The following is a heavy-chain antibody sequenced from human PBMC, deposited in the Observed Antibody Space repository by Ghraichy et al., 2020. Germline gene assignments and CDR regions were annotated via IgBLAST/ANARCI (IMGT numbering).Heavy chain of an antibody. D-gene: IGHD4-17*01. CDR2: IYGSGNT. CDR1: HDSITTSF. Sequence: SETLSLTCTVSHDSITTSFWSWIRQPAGKTLEWIGRIYGSGNTRYNPSLRSRVTMSADTAKNQFSQKLTSVPAADTAVYYCSRWFRDYGEYFDYWGQGILVTVSS. J-gene: IGHJ4*02. CDR3: SRWFRDYGEYFDY. V-gene: IGHV4-4*07.